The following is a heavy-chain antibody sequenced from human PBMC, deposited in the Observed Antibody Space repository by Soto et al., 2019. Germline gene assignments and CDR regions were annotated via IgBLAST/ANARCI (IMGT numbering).Heavy chain of an antibody. CDR2: MWYDGTNR. D-gene: IGHD6-6*01. V-gene: IGHV3-33*01. CDR3: ARDGIDIAAVGPPYNYYMDV. CDR1: GFSFTSHG. J-gene: IGHJ6*03. Sequence: HPGGSLRLSCTASGFSFTSHGMHWVRQAPGKGLEWVATMWYDGTNRMYADSVRGRFTISRDNPKNTLYLQMNSLSVDDTAVYYCARDGIDIAAVGPPYNYYMDVWGNGTTVTVSS.